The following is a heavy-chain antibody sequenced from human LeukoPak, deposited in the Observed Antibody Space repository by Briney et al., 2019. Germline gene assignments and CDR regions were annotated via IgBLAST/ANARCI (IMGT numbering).Heavy chain of an antibody. V-gene: IGHV3-23*01. CDR3: AKSLYGGCDY. Sequence: GGSLRLSCAASGFTFSTYAMSWVRQAPGKGLEWVSGVNGNGGSTSYADSVKGRFTIFRDNSKNTVYLQMNSLRVEDTAVYYCAKSLYGGCDYWGQGTVVAVSS. J-gene: IGHJ4*02. CDR2: VNGNGGST. D-gene: IGHD3-16*02. CDR1: GFTFSTYA.